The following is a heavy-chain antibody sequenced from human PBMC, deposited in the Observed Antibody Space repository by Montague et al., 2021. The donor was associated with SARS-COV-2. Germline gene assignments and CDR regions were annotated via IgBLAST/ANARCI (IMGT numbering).Heavy chain of an antibody. CDR2: IDYSGXT. CDR1: GGSISSSSYY. J-gene: IGHJ4*02. D-gene: IGHD6-19*01. V-gene: IGHV4-39*01. CDR3: ARHVAVVSSGWYSLPGYFDY. Sequence: SETLSLTCTVSGGSISSSSYYWGWNRQPPGKGLDWIGCIDYSGXTXYXXXXKXRVTISVDTSKNQFSLKLSSVTAADAAVYYCARHVAVVSSGWYSLPGYFDYWGQGTLVTVSS.